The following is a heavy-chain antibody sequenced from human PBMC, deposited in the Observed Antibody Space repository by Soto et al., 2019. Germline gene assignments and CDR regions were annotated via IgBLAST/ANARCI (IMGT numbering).Heavy chain of an antibody. Sequence: LRLSFAASGFTFISYAMSWVRQAPGKGLEWVSAISGSGGSTYYADSVKGRFTISRDNSKNTLYLQMNSLRAEDTAVYYCAKEAYRYYDSSGLKDYWGQGTLVTVSS. CDR2: ISGSGGST. CDR3: AKEAYRYYDSSGLKDY. V-gene: IGHV3-23*01. CDR1: GFTFISYA. J-gene: IGHJ4*02. D-gene: IGHD3-22*01.